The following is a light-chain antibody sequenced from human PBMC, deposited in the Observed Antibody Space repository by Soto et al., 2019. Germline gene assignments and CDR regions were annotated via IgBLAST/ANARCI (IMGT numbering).Light chain of an antibody. Sequence: DIQMTQSPSTLSASVGDRVTITCRASQSISSWLAWYQQKPGKAPKLLIYDASSLESGVPSRFSGSGSGTEFTLTISSPQPDDFATYYCQQYNSYSEWTFGQGTKVDIK. J-gene: IGKJ1*01. CDR2: DAS. CDR3: QQYNSYSEWT. V-gene: IGKV1-5*01. CDR1: QSISSW.